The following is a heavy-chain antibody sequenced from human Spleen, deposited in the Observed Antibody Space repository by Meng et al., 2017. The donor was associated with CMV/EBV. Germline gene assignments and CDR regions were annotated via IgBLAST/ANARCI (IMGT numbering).Heavy chain of an antibody. CDR2: ICPDDSTT. V-gene: IGHV5-51*01. D-gene: IGHD3-10*02. J-gene: IGHJ4*02. CDR1: FATYC. CDR3: ARHRKGFGDMFRVEYYFDS. Sequence: FATYCIAWVRQMPGKGLEWMGVICPDDSTTTYSSSFQGQVTISAVRSISTAYLQWSGLKASDTAMYYYARHRKGFGDMFRVEYYFDSWGQGSLVTVSS.